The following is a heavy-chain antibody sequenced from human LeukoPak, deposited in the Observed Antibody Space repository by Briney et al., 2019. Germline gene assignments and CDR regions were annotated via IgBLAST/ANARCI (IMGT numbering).Heavy chain of an antibody. D-gene: IGHD3-10*01. V-gene: IGHV4-34*01. CDR1: GGSFSGYY. Sequence: KPSETLSLTCAVYGGSFSGYYWSWIRQPPGKGLEWIGEINHSGSTNYNPSLKSRVTISVDTSKNQFSLKLSSVTAADTAVYYCARARMGFGELLIDYWGQGTLVTVSS. CDR3: ARARMGFGELLIDY. J-gene: IGHJ4*02. CDR2: INHSGST.